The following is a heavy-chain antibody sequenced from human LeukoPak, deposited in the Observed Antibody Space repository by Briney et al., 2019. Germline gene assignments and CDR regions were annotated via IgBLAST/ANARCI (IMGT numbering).Heavy chain of an antibody. D-gene: IGHD6-19*01. CDR3: AKDHSSGWSLDY. CDR2: IRYDGSNK. CDR1: GFTFSSYG. Sequence: VGSLRPSCASSGFTFSSYGMHWVRQAPGKGLEWVAFIRYDGSNKYYADSVKGRFTISRDNSKNTLYLQMNSLRAEDTAVYYCAKDHSSGWSLDYWGQGTLVTVSS. V-gene: IGHV3-30*02. J-gene: IGHJ4*02.